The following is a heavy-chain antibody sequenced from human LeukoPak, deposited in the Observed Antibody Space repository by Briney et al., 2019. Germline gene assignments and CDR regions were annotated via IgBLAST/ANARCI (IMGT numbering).Heavy chain of an antibody. Sequence: GASVKVSCKASGFTFPSAALQWVRQARGQRLEWIGWIVVGSGNTNYAQKFQERVTFTRDMSTTTAHMELSSLRSEDTAVYYCAAVHYYGSGTYAYYYGMDVWGQGTTVTVSS. CDR3: AAVHYYGSGTYAYYYGMDV. V-gene: IGHV1-58*01. J-gene: IGHJ6*02. CDR2: IVVGSGNT. CDR1: GFTFPSAA. D-gene: IGHD3-10*01.